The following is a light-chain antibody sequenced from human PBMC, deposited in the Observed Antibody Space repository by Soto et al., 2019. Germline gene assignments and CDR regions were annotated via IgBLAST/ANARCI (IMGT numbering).Light chain of an antibody. CDR2: EVS. Sequence: QSELTQPASVSGSPGQSVTISCTETSSDVGSYNRVSWYQQSPGTAPKLMIYEVSNRPSGVPDRFSGSKSGNTASLTISGLQAEDEADYYCSSYTSSSTYVFGTGTKVTVL. CDR1: SSDVGSYNR. CDR3: SSYTSSSTYV. J-gene: IGLJ1*01. V-gene: IGLV2-18*02.